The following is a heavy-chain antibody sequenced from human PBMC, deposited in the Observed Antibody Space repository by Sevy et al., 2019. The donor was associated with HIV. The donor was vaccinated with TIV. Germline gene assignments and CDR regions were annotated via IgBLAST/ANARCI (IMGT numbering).Heavy chain of an antibody. CDR2: INHSGST. CDR1: GGSFSGYY. CDR3: ARYRVAGNFDY. D-gene: IGHD6-19*01. V-gene: IGHV4-34*01. J-gene: IGHJ4*02. Sequence: SETLSLTCAVYGGSFSGYYWNWIRQAPGKGLEWIGEINHSGSTNYNPSLKSRVTISLDTSKNQFSLKLSSVTAADTAVYYCARYRVAGNFDYWGQGTLVTVSS.